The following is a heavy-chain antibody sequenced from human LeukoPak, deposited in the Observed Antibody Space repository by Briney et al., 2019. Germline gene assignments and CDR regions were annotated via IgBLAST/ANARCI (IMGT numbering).Heavy chain of an antibody. Sequence: GGSLRLSCAASGFTFSSYSMNWVRQSPGKGLEWVSYISSSSSTIYYADSVKGRFTISRDNAKNSLYLQMNSLRAEDTAVYYCARDEMVYAMRVDYWGQGTLVTVSS. J-gene: IGHJ4*02. CDR3: ARDEMVYAMRVDY. CDR2: ISSSSSTI. V-gene: IGHV3-48*01. D-gene: IGHD2-8*01. CDR1: GFTFSSYS.